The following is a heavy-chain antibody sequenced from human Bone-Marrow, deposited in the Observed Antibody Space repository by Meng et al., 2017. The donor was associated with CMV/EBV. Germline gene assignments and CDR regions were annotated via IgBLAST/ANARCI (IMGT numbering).Heavy chain of an antibody. CDR3: ARDSGPIVVVPTSRSHPRFDP. CDR1: GYTFTSYG. CDR2: ISAYNGNT. J-gene: IGHJ5*02. Sequence: ASVKVSCKASGYTFTSYGISWVRQAPGQGLEWMGWISAYNGNTNYAQKLQGRVTMTTDTSTSTAYMELRSLRSDDTAVYYCARDSGPIVVVPTSRSHPRFDPWGQGTLVTVSS. V-gene: IGHV1-18*01. D-gene: IGHD2-2*01.